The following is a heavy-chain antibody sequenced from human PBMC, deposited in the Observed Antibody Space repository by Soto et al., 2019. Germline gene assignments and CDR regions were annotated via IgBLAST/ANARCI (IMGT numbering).Heavy chain of an antibody. Sequence: ASVKVSCKASGYTFTSYYMHWVRQAPGQGLEWMGIIKPSGGSTSYAQKFQGRVTMTRDTSTSTVYMELSSLRSEDTAVYYCARGDPPTVPYYFYYGMDVWGQGTTVTVSS. D-gene: IGHD4-17*01. CDR2: IKPSGGST. CDR1: GYTFTSYY. CDR3: ARGDPPTVPYYFYYGMDV. J-gene: IGHJ6*02. V-gene: IGHV1-46*01.